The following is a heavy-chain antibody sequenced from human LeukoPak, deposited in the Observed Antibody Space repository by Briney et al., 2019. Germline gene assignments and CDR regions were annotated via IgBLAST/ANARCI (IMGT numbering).Heavy chain of an antibody. CDR1: GGSISSSSYY. D-gene: IGHD6-13*01. J-gene: IGHJ3*02. V-gene: IGHV4-39*07. Sequence: PSETLSLTCTVSGGSISSSSYYWGWIRQPPGKGLEWIGSIYYSGSTYYNPSLKSRVTISVDTSKNQFSLKLSSVTAADTAVYYCARDAGIAAALDIWGQGTMVTVSS. CDR3: ARDAGIAAALDI. CDR2: IYYSGST.